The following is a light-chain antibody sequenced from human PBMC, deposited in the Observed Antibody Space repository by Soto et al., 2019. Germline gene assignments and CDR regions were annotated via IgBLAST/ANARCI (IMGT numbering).Light chain of an antibody. CDR2: DIS. Sequence: DIQLTQSASSLSASVGDRVTITCQASQVITNYLNWYQQKPGKAPKLLIYDISTLEIGVPSRFSGSGSGTDFTFTISGLQPEDIATYYCQQSFTAPITFGQGTRLEI. V-gene: IGKV1-33*01. J-gene: IGKJ5*01. CDR1: QVITNY. CDR3: QQSFTAPIT.